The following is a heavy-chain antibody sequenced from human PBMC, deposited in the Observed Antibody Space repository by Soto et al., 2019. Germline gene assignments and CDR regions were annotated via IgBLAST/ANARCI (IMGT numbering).Heavy chain of an antibody. J-gene: IGHJ4*02. Sequence: PSETLSLTCAVYGGSFSGYYWSWIRQPPGKGLEWIGEINHSGSTNYNPSLKIRVTISVDTSKNQFSLKLSSVTAADTAVYYCARGGRGSWYRYYFDYWGQGTLVTVSS. CDR2: INHSGST. V-gene: IGHV4-34*01. CDR3: ARGGRGSWYRYYFDY. CDR1: GGSFSGYY. D-gene: IGHD6-13*01.